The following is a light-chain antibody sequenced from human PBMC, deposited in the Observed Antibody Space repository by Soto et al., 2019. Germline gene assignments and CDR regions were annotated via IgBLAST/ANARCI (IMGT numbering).Light chain of an antibody. V-gene: IGKV3-20*01. Sequence: SVLTQSPGTRSLAPEERSTLSSRASQSVSSYYLAWYQQKPGQAPRLLIYAASSRATGIPDRFSGGGPGTDFTLTISRLEPEDFAVYYCQQCGSSPWTFGQGTKVDIK. J-gene: IGKJ1*01. CDR3: QQCGSSPWT. CDR1: QSVSSYY. CDR2: AAS.